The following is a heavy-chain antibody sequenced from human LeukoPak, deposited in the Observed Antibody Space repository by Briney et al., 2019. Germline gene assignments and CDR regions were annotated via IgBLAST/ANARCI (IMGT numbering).Heavy chain of an antibody. CDR1: GYTFTGYY. CDR3: VRSTSGWYPHFDY. CDR2: INPNSGGT. Sequence: GASVKVSCKASGYTFTGYYMHWVRQAPGQGLEWMGGINPNSGGTTSAQKFQDRVTMTRDTSISTAYMELSRLSLDDTAVFYCVRSTSGWYPHFDYWGQGTLVPGSS. D-gene: IGHD6-19*01. J-gene: IGHJ4*02. V-gene: IGHV1-2*02.